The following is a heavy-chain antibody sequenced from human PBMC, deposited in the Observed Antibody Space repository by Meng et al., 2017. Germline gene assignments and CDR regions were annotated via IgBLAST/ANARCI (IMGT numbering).Heavy chain of an antibody. V-gene: IGHV5-51*01. J-gene: IGHJ3*02. CDR2: IYPGDSDT. CDR1: VYSFTSYW. D-gene: IGHD3-16*02. CDR3: ARRRSYVWGSYRYFAFDI. Sequence: GESLKISCKGSVYSFTSYWIGWVRQMPGKGLEWMGIIYPGDSDTRYSPSFQGQVTISADKSISTAYLQWSSLKASDTAMYYCARRRSYVWGSYRYFAFDIWGQGTMVTVSS.